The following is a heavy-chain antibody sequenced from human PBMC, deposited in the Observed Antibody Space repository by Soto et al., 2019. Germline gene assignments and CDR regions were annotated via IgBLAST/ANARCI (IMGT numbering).Heavy chain of an antibody. J-gene: IGHJ3*02. V-gene: IGHV3-74*01. CDR1: GFTFSTYW. Sequence: GGSLRLSCAASGFTFSTYWMHWVRQAPGKGLVWVSVINSDGSKTSYADSVKGRFTISRDDAKSTLYLQMNDLRAEDTALYYCAKTIHTSDAFDIWGQGTMVTVSS. CDR3: AKTIHTSDAFDI. CDR2: INSDGSKT.